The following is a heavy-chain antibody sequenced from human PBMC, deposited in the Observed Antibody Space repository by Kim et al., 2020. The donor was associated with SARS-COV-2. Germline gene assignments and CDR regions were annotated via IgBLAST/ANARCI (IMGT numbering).Heavy chain of an antibody. V-gene: IGHV3-21*01. CDR3: ARDNTRTTYYYDSSGIDY. D-gene: IGHD3-22*01. CDR1: GFTFSSYS. CDR2: ISSSSSYI. Sequence: GGSLRLSCAASGFTFSSYSMNWVRQAPGKGLEWVSSISSSSSYIYYADSVKGRFTISRDNAKNSLYLQMNSLRAEDTAVYYCARDNTRTTYYYDSSGIDYWGQGTLVTVSS. J-gene: IGHJ4*02.